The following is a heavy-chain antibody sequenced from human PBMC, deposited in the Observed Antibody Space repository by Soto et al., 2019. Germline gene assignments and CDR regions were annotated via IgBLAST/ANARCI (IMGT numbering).Heavy chain of an antibody. CDR2: IYYSGST. V-gene: IGHV4-59*06. Sequence: PSETLSLTCTVSGGSISSYYWSWIRQPPGKGLEWIGYIYYSGSTYYNPSLKSRVTISVDTSKNQFSLKLTSVTAADTAVYYCARDGVARSYQLPPRYWGQGTLVTVSS. D-gene: IGHD2-2*01. CDR1: GGSISSYY. J-gene: IGHJ4*02. CDR3: ARDGVARSYQLPPRY.